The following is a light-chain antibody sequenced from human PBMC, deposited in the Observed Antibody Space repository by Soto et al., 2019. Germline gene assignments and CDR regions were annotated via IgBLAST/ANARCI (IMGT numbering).Light chain of an antibody. CDR2: EVT. J-gene: IGLJ3*02. CDR3: CSYAHIDTSV. CDR1: SSDVGSYNL. V-gene: IGLV2-23*02. Sequence: QSALTQPASVSGSPGQSITISCTGTSSDVGSYNLVSWYQQHPGKAPKLIIFEVTKRPSGVSHRFSGSKSGNTASLTISGLQAEDEADYYCCSYAHIDTSVFGGGTQLTVL.